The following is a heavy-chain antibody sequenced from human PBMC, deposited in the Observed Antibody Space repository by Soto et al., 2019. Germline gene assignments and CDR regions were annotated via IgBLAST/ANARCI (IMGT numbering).Heavy chain of an antibody. D-gene: IGHD3-3*01. Sequence: GGTFSSYAISWVRQAPGQGLEWMGGIIPIFGTANYAQKFQGRVTITADESTSTAYMELSSLRSEDTAVYYCARVGDFWVHGDSYNWFDPWGQGTLVTVSS. CDR2: IIPIFGTA. J-gene: IGHJ5*02. V-gene: IGHV1-69*01. CDR3: ARVGDFWVHGDSYNWFDP. CDR1: GGTFSSYA.